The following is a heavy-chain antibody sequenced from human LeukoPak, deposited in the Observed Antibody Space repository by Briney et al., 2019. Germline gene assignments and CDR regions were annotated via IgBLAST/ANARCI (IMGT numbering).Heavy chain of an antibody. CDR2: IYSGGST. CDR1: GFTVGSNT. D-gene: IGHD3-22*01. V-gene: IGHV3-66*01. J-gene: IGHJ4*02. CDR3: ARGGSYFDISGYYFY. Sequence: GGSLRLSCAASGFTVGSNTMSWVRQAPGKGLEWVSIIYSGGSTSYADSVKGRFTISRDNSKNTLYLQMNSLRTEDTAVYYCARGGSYFDISGYYFYWGQGTPVTVSS.